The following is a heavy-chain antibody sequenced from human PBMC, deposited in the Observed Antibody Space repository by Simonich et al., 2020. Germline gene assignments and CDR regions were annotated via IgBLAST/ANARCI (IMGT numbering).Heavy chain of an antibody. Sequence: QVQLQESGPGLVKPSETLSLTCAVSGYSISSGYYWGWIRQPPGKGLEWFGRFYHSGGTNYNPSLNSRVTISVDTSKTQFSLKLSSVTAADTAVYYCARVGYSNYYYYGMDVWGQGTTVTVSS. CDR3: ARVGYSNYYYYGMDV. D-gene: IGHD6-13*01. CDR2: FYHSGGT. CDR1: GYSISSGYY. V-gene: IGHV4-38-2*01. J-gene: IGHJ6*02.